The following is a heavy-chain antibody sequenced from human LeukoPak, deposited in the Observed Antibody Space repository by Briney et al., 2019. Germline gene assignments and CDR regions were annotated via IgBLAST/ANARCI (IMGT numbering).Heavy chain of an antibody. Sequence: GRSLRLSCAASGFTFSSYGMHWVRQAPGKGLEWVAVISDDGSNKYYGDSVKGRFTISRDNSKNTLYLQMNSLRAEDTAVHYCAKDRGYSSSWYVFGYWGQGTLVTVSS. CDR2: ISDDGSNK. V-gene: IGHV3-30*18. CDR3: AKDRGYSSSWYVFGY. CDR1: GFTFSSYG. D-gene: IGHD6-13*01. J-gene: IGHJ4*02.